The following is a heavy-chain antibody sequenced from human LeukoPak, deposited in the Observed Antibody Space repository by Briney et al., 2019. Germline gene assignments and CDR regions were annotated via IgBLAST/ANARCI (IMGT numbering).Heavy chain of an antibody. J-gene: IGHJ4*02. CDR1: GLTFSSYA. Sequence: GGSLRLSCAASGLTFSSYAMRWVRQAPGKGLEWVAVISYDGSNKYYADSVKGRFTISRENCKNTMYLRMNSMRADDTAVYYCARDPSAFLGVTTYFDSWGQGTLVTASP. CDR3: ARDPSAFLGVTTYFDS. CDR2: ISYDGSNK. V-gene: IGHV3-30-3*01. D-gene: IGHD1-14*01.